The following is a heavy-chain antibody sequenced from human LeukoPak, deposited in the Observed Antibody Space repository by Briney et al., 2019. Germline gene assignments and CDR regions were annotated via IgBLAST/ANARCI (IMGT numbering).Heavy chain of an antibody. D-gene: IGHD6-6*01. J-gene: IGHJ3*02. CDR2: INPSGGST. Sequence: ASVKVSCKASGYTFTSYYMHWVRQAPGQGLEWIGIINPSGGSTSYAQKFQGRVTMTRDMSTSTVYMELSSLRSEDTAVYYCARLKFVSSSSRDAFDIWGQGTMVTVSS. CDR1: GYTFTSYY. V-gene: IGHV1-46*01. CDR3: ARLKFVSSSSRDAFDI.